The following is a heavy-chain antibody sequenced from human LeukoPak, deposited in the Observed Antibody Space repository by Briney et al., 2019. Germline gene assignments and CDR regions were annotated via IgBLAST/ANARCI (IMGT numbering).Heavy chain of an antibody. D-gene: IGHD2-2*01. CDR3: ARVPIVVVPAAMGGGYYYYGMDV. CDR1: GGSISSYY. J-gene: IGHJ6*02. Sequence: SETLSLTCTVSGGSISSYYWSWIRQPPGKGLEWIGYIYYSGSTNYNPSLKSRVTISVDTSKNQFSLKLSSVTAADTAVYYCARVPIVVVPAAMGGGYYYYGMDVWGQGTTVTVSS. V-gene: IGHV4-59*01. CDR2: IYYSGST.